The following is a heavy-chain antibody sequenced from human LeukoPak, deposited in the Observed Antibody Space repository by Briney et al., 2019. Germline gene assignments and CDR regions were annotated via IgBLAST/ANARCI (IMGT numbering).Heavy chain of an antibody. Sequence: GASVKVSCKASGGTFSSYAISWVRQAPGQGLEWMGGIIPIFGTANYAQKFQGRVTITADKSTSTAYMELSSLRSEDTAVYYCARAYDFWSGSFDYWGQGTLVTVSS. CDR3: ARAYDFWSGSFDY. D-gene: IGHD3-3*01. V-gene: IGHV1-69*06. CDR2: IIPIFGTA. J-gene: IGHJ4*02. CDR1: GGTFSSYA.